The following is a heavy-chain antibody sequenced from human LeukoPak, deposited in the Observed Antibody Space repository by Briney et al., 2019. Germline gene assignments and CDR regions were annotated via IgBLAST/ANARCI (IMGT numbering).Heavy chain of an antibody. CDR1: GGSISSYY. CDR2: IYYSGST. V-gene: IGHV4-59*01. D-gene: IGHD3-3*01. Sequence: PSETLSLTCTVSGGSISSYYWTWIRQPPGKGLEWHGYIYYSGSTNYNPSLKSRVTISVDTSKNQFSLKLSSVTAANTAVYYCARTVENYDFWSGYYYYYMDVWGKGTTVTVSS. CDR3: ARTVENYDFWSGYYYYYMDV. J-gene: IGHJ6*03.